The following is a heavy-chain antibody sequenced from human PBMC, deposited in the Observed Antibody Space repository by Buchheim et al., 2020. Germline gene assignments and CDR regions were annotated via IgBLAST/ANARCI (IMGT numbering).Heavy chain of an antibody. V-gene: IGHV3-7*03. CDR2: IKSDGSVE. CDR1: GFTFSDYW. D-gene: IGHD3-3*01. Sequence: EVQLVESGGGLVQPGGSLRLSCAASGFTFSDYWMTWVRQAPGKGLEWVANIKSDGSVENYVDSVKGRFTISRDNSKNTLYLQMNSLRAEDTAVYYCAKEGIAYYDFWSGYPFDYWGQGTL. J-gene: IGHJ4*02. CDR3: AKEGIAYYDFWSGYPFDY.